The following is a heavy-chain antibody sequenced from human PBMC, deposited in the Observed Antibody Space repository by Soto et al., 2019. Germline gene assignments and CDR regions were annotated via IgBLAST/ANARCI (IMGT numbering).Heavy chain of an antibody. CDR1: GFTFDDYA. J-gene: IGHJ2*01. CDR2: ISWNSGSI. D-gene: IGHD3-10*01. CDR3: AKDSFLWFGEHWYFDL. V-gene: IGHV3-9*01. Sequence: EVQLVESGGGLVQPGRSLRLSCAASGFTFDDYAMLWVRQAPGKGLEWVSGISWNSGSIGYADSVKGRFTISRDNAKNSLYLQMNSLRAEDTALYYCAKDSFLWFGEHWYFDLWGRGTLVTVSS.